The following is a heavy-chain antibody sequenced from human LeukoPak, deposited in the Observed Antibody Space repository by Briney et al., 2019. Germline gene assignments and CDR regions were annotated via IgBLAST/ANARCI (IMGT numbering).Heavy chain of an antibody. Sequence: GGSLRLSCAASGFTFSSYAMSWVRKAPGKGLEWVSAISGSGGSTYYADSVRGRFTISRDNSKNTLYLQMNSLTVEDTAIYYCARCLWSSSRYIDSWGQGTLVTVSA. V-gene: IGHV3-23*01. J-gene: IGHJ5*01. CDR3: ARCLWSSSRYIDS. CDR1: GFTFSSYA. CDR2: ISGSGGST. D-gene: IGHD3-10*02.